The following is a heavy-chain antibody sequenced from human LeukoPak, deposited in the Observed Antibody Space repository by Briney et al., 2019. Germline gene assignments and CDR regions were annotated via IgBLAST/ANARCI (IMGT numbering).Heavy chain of an antibody. CDR3: ASSRSSSGWSLIGY. CDR2: IYYSGST. D-gene: IGHD6-19*01. V-gene: IGHV4-59*01. Sequence: SETLSLTCTVSSGSINSYYWSWIRQPPGKGLEWVGYIYYSGSTNYKPSLKRRVTISVDTSKNQFSLKVSSVTAADTAVYYCASSRSSSGWSLIGYWGQGALVTVSS. J-gene: IGHJ4*02. CDR1: SGSINSYY.